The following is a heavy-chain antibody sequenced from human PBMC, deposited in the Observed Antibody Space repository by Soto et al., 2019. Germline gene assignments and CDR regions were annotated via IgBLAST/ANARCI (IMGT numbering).Heavy chain of an antibody. V-gene: IGHV4-4*07. CDR3: ARGMTPPGAPAWYYFDS. CDR1: GASITGSFF. Sequence: RSETLSLTCTVSGASITGSFFWSWIRQPAGKGLEWIGRFSLSGTTNYNPSLRSRVTMSADVSKNQFSLRLTSVTAADTALYYCARGMTPPGAPAWYYFDSWGQGTLVTVSS. J-gene: IGHJ4*02. D-gene: IGHD2-8*02. CDR2: FSLSGTT.